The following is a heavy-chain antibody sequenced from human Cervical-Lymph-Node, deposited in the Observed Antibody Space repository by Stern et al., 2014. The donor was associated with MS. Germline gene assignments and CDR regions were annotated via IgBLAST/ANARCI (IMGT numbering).Heavy chain of an antibody. V-gene: IGHV1-2*06. J-gene: IGHJ3*01. D-gene: IGHD1-14*01. Sequence: QLVRSGAALKKPGTSVRVSCQTSGYTFTDYYIHWVRQAPGQGLEWIGRINPDSGGITYAQKLQGRVTLTRDTSSNTAYMELTSLRSDDTAMFYCTRDLVGTDAFDVWGQGTMVIVSS. CDR3: TRDLVGTDAFDV. CDR2: INPDSGGI. CDR1: GYTFTDYY.